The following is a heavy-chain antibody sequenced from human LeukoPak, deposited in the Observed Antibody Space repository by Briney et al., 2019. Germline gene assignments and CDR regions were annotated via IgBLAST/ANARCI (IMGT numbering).Heavy chain of an antibody. J-gene: IGHJ6*02. D-gene: IGHD5-24*01. V-gene: IGHV4-38-2*02. Sequence: SETLSLTCTVSSYSISSGYYWGWIRQPPGKGLEWIGSISYSGRTYYNPSLKSRVTISVDTSNNQFSLKLSSVTAADTAVYYCARGREMSTIWDYYNGMDVWGQGTTVTVSS. CDR1: SYSISSGYY. CDR2: ISYSGRT. CDR3: ARGREMSTIWDYYNGMDV.